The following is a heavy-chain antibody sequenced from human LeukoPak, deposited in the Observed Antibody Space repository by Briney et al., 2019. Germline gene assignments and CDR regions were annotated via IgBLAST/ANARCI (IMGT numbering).Heavy chain of an antibody. CDR3: AKAYYSNSKRFDY. V-gene: IGHV3-43D*03. J-gene: IGHJ4*02. Sequence: PGGSLRLSCAASGFTFENFAMHWVRQTPGKGLEWVSLITGDAGSTSYADSVKGRFTISRDNRKNSLFLQMNSLRTEDTALYYCAKAYYSNSKRFDYWGQGTLVTVSS. D-gene: IGHD4-11*01. CDR1: GFTFENFA. CDR2: ITGDAGST.